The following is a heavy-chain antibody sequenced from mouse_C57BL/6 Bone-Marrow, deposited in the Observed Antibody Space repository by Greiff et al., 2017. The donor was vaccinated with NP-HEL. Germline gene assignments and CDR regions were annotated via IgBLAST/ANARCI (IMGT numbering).Heavy chain of an antibody. J-gene: IGHJ2*01. CDR2: ISSGGSYT. D-gene: IGHD2-5*01. V-gene: IGHV5-6*01. Sequence: EVHVVESGGDLVKPGGSLKLSCAASGFTFSSYGMSWVRQTPDKRLEWVATISSGGSYTYYPDSVKGRFTISRDNAKNTLYLQMSSLKSEDTAMYYCARHYYSNYFDYWGQGTTLTVSS. CDR1: GFTFSSYG. CDR3: ARHYYSNYFDY.